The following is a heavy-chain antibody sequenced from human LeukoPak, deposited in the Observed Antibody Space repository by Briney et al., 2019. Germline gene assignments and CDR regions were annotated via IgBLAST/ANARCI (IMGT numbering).Heavy chain of an antibody. V-gene: IGHV4-34*01. CDR1: GRSFVGGY. Sequence: PSETLSLTCAIYGRSFVGGYWSWIRQPPGKGLEWIGEGDQTGGTKYNPSLKGRVTISADSSKNQFSLKLYSVTAADTAVYYCARNGQSGFSFDPWGQGTLVTVSS. D-gene: IGHD3-3*01. CDR3: ARNGQSGFSFDP. CDR2: GDQTGGT. J-gene: IGHJ5*02.